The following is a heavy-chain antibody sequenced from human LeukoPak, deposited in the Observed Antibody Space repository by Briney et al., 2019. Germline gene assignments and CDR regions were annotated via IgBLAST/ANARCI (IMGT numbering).Heavy chain of an antibody. CDR1: GFTVSSNC. CDR2: IYSGGST. D-gene: IGHD3-16*02. J-gene: IGHJ4*02. Sequence: GGSLRLSCAASGFTVSSNCMSWVRQAPGKGLEWVSVIYSGGSTYYADSVKGRFTISRDNSKNTLYLQMNSLRAEDTAVYYCARIPYDYIWGSYRSFYFDYWGQGTLVTVSS. V-gene: IGHV3-66*01. CDR3: ARIPYDYIWGSYRSFYFDY.